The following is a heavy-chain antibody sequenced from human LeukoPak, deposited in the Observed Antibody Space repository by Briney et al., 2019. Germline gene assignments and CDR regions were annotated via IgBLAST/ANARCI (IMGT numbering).Heavy chain of an antibody. J-gene: IGHJ4*02. V-gene: IGHV3-48*01. CDR1: GFTFSSYS. CDR2: ISSSSSTI. Sequence: PGGSLRLSCAASGFTFSSYSMNWVRQAPGKGLEWVSYISSSSSTIYYADSVKVRFTISRDNAKNSLYLQMNSLRAEDTAVYYCAREATGDDFDYWGQGTLVTVSS. D-gene: IGHD3-10*01. CDR3: AREATGDDFDY.